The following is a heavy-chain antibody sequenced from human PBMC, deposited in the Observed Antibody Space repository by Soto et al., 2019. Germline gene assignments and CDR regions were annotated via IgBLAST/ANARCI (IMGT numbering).Heavy chain of an antibody. J-gene: IGHJ6*02. Sequence: SETLSLTCTVSGGSISSGGYYWSWIRQHPGKGLEWIGYIYYSGSTYYNPSLKSRVTISVDTSKNQFSLKLSSVTAADTAVYYCARDRSYDILTGYPGGYYYYGMDVWGQGTTVTVSS. CDR2: IYYSGST. V-gene: IGHV4-31*03. D-gene: IGHD3-9*01. CDR3: ARDRSYDILTGYPGGYYYYGMDV. CDR1: GGSISSGGYY.